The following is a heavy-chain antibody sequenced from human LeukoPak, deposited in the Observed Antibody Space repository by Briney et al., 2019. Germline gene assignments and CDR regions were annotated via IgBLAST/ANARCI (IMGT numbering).Heavy chain of an antibody. Sequence: GGSLRLSCAASGFTFSSYWMSWVRQAPGKGLEWVANIKQDGSEKYYVDSVKGRFTISRDNAKNSLYLQMNSLRAEDTAVYYCARNPLYCSGGSCYSLGGYFDYWGQGTLVTVSS. J-gene: IGHJ4*02. V-gene: IGHV3-7*01. CDR1: GFTFSSYW. CDR3: ARNPLYCSGGSCYSLGGYFDY. D-gene: IGHD2-15*01. CDR2: IKQDGSEK.